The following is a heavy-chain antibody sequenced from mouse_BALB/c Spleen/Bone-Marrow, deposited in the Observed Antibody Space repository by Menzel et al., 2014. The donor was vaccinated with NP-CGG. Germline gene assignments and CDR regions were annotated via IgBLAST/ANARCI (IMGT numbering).Heavy chain of an antibody. Sequence: EVQLQQSGTILARPGVSVKMSCKASGYTFTSYWMHWVKQRPGQGLEWIGGIYPGNTDTNYNQKFKGKAKLTAVTSTSTAYMELSSLTNADSAVYYCTSRGITTGGLDYWGQGTTLTVSS. V-gene: IGHV1-5*01. CDR2: IYPGNTDT. CDR1: GYTFTSYW. J-gene: IGHJ2*01. D-gene: IGHD2-4*01. CDR3: TSRGITTGGLDY.